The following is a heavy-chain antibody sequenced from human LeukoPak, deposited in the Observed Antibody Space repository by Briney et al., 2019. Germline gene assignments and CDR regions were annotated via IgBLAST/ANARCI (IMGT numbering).Heavy chain of an antibody. CDR2: SRNKANSYST. V-gene: IGHV3-72*01. CDR3: GVGASIANYYSYMDV. D-gene: IGHD1-26*01. CDR1: GFIFSSHW. J-gene: IGHJ6*03. Sequence: PGGSLRLSCGASGFIFSSHWMRWVRQAPGKGLEWIGRSRNKANSYSTEYAASVKGRFTISRDESENSLYLQMNGLKTEDTAVYYCGVGASIANYYSYMDVWGKGTTVTVSS.